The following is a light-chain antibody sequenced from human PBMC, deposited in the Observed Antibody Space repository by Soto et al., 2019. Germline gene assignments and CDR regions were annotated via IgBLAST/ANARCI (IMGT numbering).Light chain of an antibody. J-gene: IGKJ1*01. Sequence: EVVVTQSPDTLSLSPGETATLSCRASQSVSSSVAWYQQKPGQSPRLLIYGTSTRATDIPARFSGSGSGTEFTLTISSLQSEDSAVYYCHQYNFWPTFGQGTKVDIK. CDR3: HQYNFWPT. V-gene: IGKV3-15*01. CDR1: QSVSSS. CDR2: GTS.